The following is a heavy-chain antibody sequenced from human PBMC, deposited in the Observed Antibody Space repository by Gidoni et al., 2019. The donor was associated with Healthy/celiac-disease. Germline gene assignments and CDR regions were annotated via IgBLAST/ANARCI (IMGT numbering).Heavy chain of an antibody. D-gene: IGHD3-22*01. J-gene: IGHJ5*02. CDR3: ARVSMIVVGNWFDP. CDR2: IYHSGST. Sequence: QVQLQESGPGLVKPSETLSLTCPVSGYSISSGYYWGWIRQPPGKGLEWIGSIYHSGSTYYNPSLKSRVTISVDTSKNQFSLKLSSVTAADTAVYYCARVSMIVVGNWFDPWGQGTLVTVSS. CDR1: GYSISSGYY. V-gene: IGHV4-38-2*02.